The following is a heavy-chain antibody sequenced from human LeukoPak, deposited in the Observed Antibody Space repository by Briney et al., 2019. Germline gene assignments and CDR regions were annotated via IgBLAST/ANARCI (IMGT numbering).Heavy chain of an antibody. CDR2: IYYIRNT. J-gene: IGHJ4*02. CDR1: GASVGSAGYY. Sequence: SETLSLTCTVSGASVGSAGYYWTWTRQPPGGGLEWIGYIYYIRNTYYNPSLKSRVTMSLDPSNNQFSLRLNSVTAADTAVYYCARTQSQSGSYRYYFGYWGQGTLVTVSS. CDR3: ARTQSQSGSYRYYFGY. D-gene: IGHD1-26*01. V-gene: IGHV4-61*08.